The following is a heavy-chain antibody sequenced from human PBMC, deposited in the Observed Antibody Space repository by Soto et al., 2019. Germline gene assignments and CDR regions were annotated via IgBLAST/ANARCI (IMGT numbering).Heavy chain of an antibody. CDR2: INPNSGGT. J-gene: IGHJ4*02. V-gene: IGHV1-2*04. D-gene: IGHD3-9*01. CDR1: GYTFTGYY. CDR3: ARESILTGYLRAYFDY. Sequence: GASVKVSCKASGYTFTGYYMHWVRQAPGQGLEWMGWINPNSGGTNYAQKFQGWVTMTRGTSISTAYMELSRLRSDDTAVYYCARESILTGYLRAYFDYWGQGTLVTVSS.